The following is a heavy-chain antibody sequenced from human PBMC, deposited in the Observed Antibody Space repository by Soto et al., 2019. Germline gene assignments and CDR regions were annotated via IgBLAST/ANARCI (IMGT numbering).Heavy chain of an antibody. Sequence: GGSLRLSCAASGFTFSSYAMHWVRQAPGKGLEWVAVISYDGSNKYYADSVKGRFTISRGNSKNTLYLQMNSLRAEDTAVYYCARSATVVTPGDYWGQGTLVTVSS. J-gene: IGHJ4*02. CDR1: GFTFSSYA. CDR2: ISYDGSNK. V-gene: IGHV3-30-3*01. D-gene: IGHD4-17*01. CDR3: ARSATVVTPGDY.